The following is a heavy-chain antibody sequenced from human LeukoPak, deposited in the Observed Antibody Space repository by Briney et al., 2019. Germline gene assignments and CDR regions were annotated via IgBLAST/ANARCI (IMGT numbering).Heavy chain of an antibody. CDR2: ISGSGGST. Sequence: GGSLRLSCAASGFTFSSYDMHWVRQATGKGLEWVSAISGSGGSTYYADSVKGRFTISRDNSKNTLYLQMNSLRAEDTAVYYCAKSGATVVTPWDFGYWGQGTLVTVSS. CDR1: GFTFSSYD. CDR3: AKSGATVVTPWDFGY. J-gene: IGHJ4*02. V-gene: IGHV3-23*01. D-gene: IGHD4-23*01.